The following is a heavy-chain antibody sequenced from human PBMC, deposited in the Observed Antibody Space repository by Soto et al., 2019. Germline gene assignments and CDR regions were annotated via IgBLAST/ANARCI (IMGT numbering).Heavy chain of an antibody. CDR2: ISYDGSNK. J-gene: IGHJ4*02. Sequence: QVQLVESGGGVVQPGRSLRLSCAAYGFTFSSYAMHWVRQAPGKGLEWVAVISYDGSNKYYADSVKGRFTISRDNSKNTLYLQMNSLRAEDTAVYYCARTIEGSYYEALDYWGQGTLVTVSS. V-gene: IGHV3-30-3*01. CDR1: GFTFSSYA. D-gene: IGHD1-26*01. CDR3: ARTIEGSYYEALDY.